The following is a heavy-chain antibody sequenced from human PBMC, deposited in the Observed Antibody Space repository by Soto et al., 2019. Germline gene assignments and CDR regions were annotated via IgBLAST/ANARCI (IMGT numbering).Heavy chain of an antibody. D-gene: IGHD1-1*01. V-gene: IGHV3-23*01. CDR1: GFTFSSYA. Sequence: EVQLLESGGGLVQPGGSLRLSCTASGFTFSSYAMSWVRQAPGKELEWVSTISGNSGKTNYAESVKGRFSISRDNSKNTGQPPMGRPGAQGPAVVFFAELGLSPIGTFFFHPGGPGNLVTVSS. CDR2: ISGNSGKT. J-gene: IGHJ4*01. CDR3: AELGLSPIGTFFFHP.